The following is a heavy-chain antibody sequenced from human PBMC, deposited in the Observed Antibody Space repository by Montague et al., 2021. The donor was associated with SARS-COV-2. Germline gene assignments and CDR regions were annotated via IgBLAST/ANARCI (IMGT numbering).Heavy chain of an antibody. V-gene: IGHV3-9*01. CDR2: ISWKSGSI. CDR3: AKVMRENYYDSSGSPDAFDI. Sequence: SLRLSCAASGFTFDDYAMHWFRQAPGKGLEWVSGISWKSGSIAYADSVKGRFTISRDNAKNSLYLQMNSLRAEDTALYYCAKVMRENYYDSSGSPDAFDIWGQGTMVTVSS. CDR1: GFTFDDYA. J-gene: IGHJ3*02. D-gene: IGHD3-22*01.